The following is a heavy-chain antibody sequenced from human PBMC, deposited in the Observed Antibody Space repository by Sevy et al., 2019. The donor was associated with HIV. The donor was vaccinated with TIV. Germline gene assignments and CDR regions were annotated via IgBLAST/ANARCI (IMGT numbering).Heavy chain of an antibody. V-gene: IGHV3-7*01. J-gene: IGHJ6*02. D-gene: IGHD4-4*01. CDR3: AREDYSNYYFYAMDV. CDR1: GFRLGTSW. CDR2: INKDGSQK. Sequence: GGSLRLSCAASGFRLGTSWMSWVRQAPGKGLEWVANINKDGSQKYYVDSVKGRFTISRDNAKDSLFLQMNSLRAEDTAVYYCAREDYSNYYFYAMDVWGQGTTVTVSS.